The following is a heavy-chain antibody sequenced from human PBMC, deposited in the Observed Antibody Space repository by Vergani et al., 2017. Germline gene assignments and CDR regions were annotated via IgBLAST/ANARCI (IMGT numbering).Heavy chain of an antibody. J-gene: IGHJ6*02. CDR2: ISSSGSTI. CDR3: AREGXLYCSGGSCYGMDV. D-gene: IGHD2-15*01. Sequence: QVQLVESGGGLVKPGGSLILSCAASGFTFSDYYMSWIRQAPGKGLEWVSYISSSGSTIYYADSVKGRFTSSRDNAKKSLYLQMNSLIAEDTAVYYCAREGXLYCSGGSCYGMDVWGQGTTVTVSS. CDR1: GFTFSDYY. V-gene: IGHV3-11*04.